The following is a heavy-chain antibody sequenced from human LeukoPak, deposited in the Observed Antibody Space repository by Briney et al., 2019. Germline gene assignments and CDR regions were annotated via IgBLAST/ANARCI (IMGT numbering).Heavy chain of an antibody. CDR3: AREIPRGAVNLDY. CDR2: IKRDGSEK. V-gene: IGHV3-7*01. J-gene: IGHJ4*02. CDR1: GFTFRDYW. Sequence: GGSLRLSCAASGFTFRDYWMSWVRQAPGKGLEWVANIKRDGSEKFYVDSVKGRFTISRDNAKNSLDLQMNSLRAEDTAVYYCAREIPRGAVNLDYWGQGIVVTVSS. D-gene: IGHD1-26*01.